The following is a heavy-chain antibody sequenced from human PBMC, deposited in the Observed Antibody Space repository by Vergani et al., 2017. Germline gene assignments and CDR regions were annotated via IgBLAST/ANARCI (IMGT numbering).Heavy chain of an antibody. CDR1: GGTFSSYA. CDR2: IIPIFGTA. Sequence: QVQLVQSGAEVKKPGSSVKVSCKASGGTFSSYAISWVRQAPGQGLEWRGGIIPIFGTANYAQKFQGRVTITADESTSTAYMELSSLRSEDTAVYYLASSADIVVVPAAKFLGWFDPWGQGTLVTVSS. CDR3: ASSADIVVVPAAKFLGWFDP. D-gene: IGHD2-2*01. V-gene: IGHV1-69*01. J-gene: IGHJ5*02.